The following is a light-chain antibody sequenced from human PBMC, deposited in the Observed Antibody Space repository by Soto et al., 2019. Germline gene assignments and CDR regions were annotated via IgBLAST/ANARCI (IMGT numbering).Light chain of an antibody. CDR1: SSNIGAGYD. J-gene: IGLJ1*01. CDR3: QSYDSSLSGSDNDV. V-gene: IGLV1-40*01. CDR2: GNS. Sequence: QSVLTQPPSVSGAPGQRVTISCTGSSSNIGAGYDVHWYQQLPGTAPKLLIYGNSNRPSGVPDRFSGSKSGTSASLAITGLQAEDEADYYCQSYDSSLSGSDNDVSGTGTKLTVL.